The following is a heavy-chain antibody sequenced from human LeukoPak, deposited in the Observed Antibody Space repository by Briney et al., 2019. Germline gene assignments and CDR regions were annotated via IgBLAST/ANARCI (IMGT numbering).Heavy chain of an antibody. J-gene: IGHJ5*02. CDR2: INHSGST. V-gene: IGHV4-34*01. Sequence: SETLSLTCAVYGGSFSGYYWSWIRQPPGKGLEWIGEINHSGSTNYNPSLKSRVTTSVDTSKNQFSLKLSSVTAADTAVYYCARGRRRYYYDSSGPINWFDPWGQGTLVTVSS. CDR3: ARGRRRYYYDSSGPINWFDP. D-gene: IGHD3-22*01. CDR1: GGSFSGYY.